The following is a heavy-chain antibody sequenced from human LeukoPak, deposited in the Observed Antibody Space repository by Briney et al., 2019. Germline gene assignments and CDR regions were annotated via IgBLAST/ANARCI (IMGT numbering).Heavy chain of an antibody. D-gene: IGHD2-2*01. CDR3: ARDHEDIVVVPAAGMNDAFDI. CDR1: GFTFSSYW. V-gene: IGHV3-74*01. J-gene: IGHJ3*02. CDR2: INSDGSST. Sequence: GGSLRLSCAASGFTFSSYWMHWVRQAPGKGLVWVSRINSDGSSTSYADSVKGRFTISRDNAKNTLYLQMNSLRAEDTAVYYCARDHEDIVVVPAAGMNDAFDIWGQGTMVTVSS.